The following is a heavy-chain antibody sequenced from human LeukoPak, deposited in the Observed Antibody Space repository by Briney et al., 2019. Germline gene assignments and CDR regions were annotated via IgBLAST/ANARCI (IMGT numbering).Heavy chain of an antibody. V-gene: IGHV3-64D*06. J-gene: IGHJ4*02. Sequence: GGSLRLSCSASGFTFSSYAMHWVRQAPGKGLEYVSAISSNGGSTYYADSVKGRFTVSRDNSKNTLYLQMSSLRAEDTAVYYCVKDSRGWLYYFDYWGQGTLVTVSS. CDR2: ISSNGGST. CDR1: GFTFSSYA. CDR3: VKDSRGWLYYFDY. D-gene: IGHD6-19*01.